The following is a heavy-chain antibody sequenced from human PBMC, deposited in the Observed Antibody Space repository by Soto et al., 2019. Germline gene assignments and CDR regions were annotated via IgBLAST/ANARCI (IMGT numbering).Heavy chain of an antibody. D-gene: IGHD6-19*01. CDR3: AKGGRQWLVTSDFNY. Sequence: VQLVESGGGVVQPGRSLRLSCAASGFTFSDYAMHWVRQAPGQGLEWVAVVSHDGRNTHYADSVKGRFTISRDSSKNTVSREMTSLRAEDTAVYYCAKGGRQWLVTSDFNYWGQGALVTVSS. CDR2: VSHDGRNT. CDR1: GFTFSDYA. V-gene: IGHV3-30*18. J-gene: IGHJ4*02.